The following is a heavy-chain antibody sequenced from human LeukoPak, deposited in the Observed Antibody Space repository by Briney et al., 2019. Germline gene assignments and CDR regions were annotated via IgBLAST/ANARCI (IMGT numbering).Heavy chain of an antibody. V-gene: IGHV1-2*02. CDR2: INPNSGDT. Sequence: ASVKVSCKASGYTFSDYYMHWVRQAPGQGLEWMGWINPNSGDTHYAQMFQGRVTMTRDTSINAAYIEVRRLRSDDTAVYYCAKSAQYSSAWFTGSFDYWGQGTLVTVSS. D-gene: IGHD6-13*01. J-gene: IGHJ4*02. CDR3: AKSAQYSSAWFTGSFDY. CDR1: GYTFSDYY.